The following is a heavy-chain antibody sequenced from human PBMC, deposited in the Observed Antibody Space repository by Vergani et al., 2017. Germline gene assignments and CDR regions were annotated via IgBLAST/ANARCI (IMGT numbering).Heavy chain of an antibody. CDR3: ARLGDGYYYHGFDI. Sequence: EVDLVQSGAEVKKPGDSLKISCKASGYGFSNYWIGWVRQKPGKGLEWMGIIYPGDSDARYTWTFQGQVTISVDKSINTAYLQLTRLKASDTAMYYCARLGDGYYYHGFDIWGQGTAVTVSS. CDR1: GYGFSNYW. D-gene: IGHD3-3*01. V-gene: IGHV5-51*03. J-gene: IGHJ3*02. CDR2: IYPGDSDA.